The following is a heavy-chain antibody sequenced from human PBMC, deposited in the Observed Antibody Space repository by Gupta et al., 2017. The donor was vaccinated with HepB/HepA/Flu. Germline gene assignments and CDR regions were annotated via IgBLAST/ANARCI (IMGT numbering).Heavy chain of an antibody. CDR3: ARDGGQWGWGYYFDY. CDR1: GFTFYSYA. V-gene: IGHV3-30-3*01. D-gene: IGHD6-19*01. J-gene: IGHJ4*02. CDR2: ISNDGTNR. Sequence: QVQLVESGGGVVQPGRSLRLSCTASGFTFYSYAIHWVRQAPGKGLEWVAVISNDGTNRYHADSVKGRFTISRDNSKNTLYLQINSLRAEDTAVYYCARDGGQWGWGYYFDYWGQGSLVTVSS.